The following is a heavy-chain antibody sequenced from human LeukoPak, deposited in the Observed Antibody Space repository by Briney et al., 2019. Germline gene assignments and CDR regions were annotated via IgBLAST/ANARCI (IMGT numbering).Heavy chain of an antibody. D-gene: IGHD6-19*01. J-gene: IGHJ5*02. Sequence: GESLKISCKGSGYSFTSYWISWVRQMPGKGLEWMGRIDPSDSYTKYSPSFQGHVTISADKSISTAYLQWSSLKASDTAMYYCARQVAGLNWFDPWGQGTLVTVSS. CDR3: ARQVAGLNWFDP. V-gene: IGHV5-10-1*01. CDR1: GYSFTSYW. CDR2: IDPSDSYT.